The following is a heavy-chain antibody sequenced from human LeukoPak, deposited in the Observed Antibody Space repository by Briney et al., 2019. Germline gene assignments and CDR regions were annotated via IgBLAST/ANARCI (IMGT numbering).Heavy chain of an antibody. CDR2: IYTSGST. Sequence: SETLSLTCAVYGGSFSGYYWSWIRQPAGKGLEWIGRIYTSGSTNYNPSLKSRVTISVDTSKNQFSLKLSSVTAADTAVYYCARTSSMIVVDWGQGTLVTVSS. D-gene: IGHD3-22*01. CDR1: GGSFSGYY. CDR3: ARTSSMIVVD. V-gene: IGHV4-59*10. J-gene: IGHJ4*02.